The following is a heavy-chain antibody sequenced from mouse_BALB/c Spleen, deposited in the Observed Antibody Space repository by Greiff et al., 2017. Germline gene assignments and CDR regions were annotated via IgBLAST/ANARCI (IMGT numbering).Heavy chain of an antibody. D-gene: IGHD1-1*01. V-gene: IGHV1-85*01. Sequence: VKLMESGAELVKPGASVKLSCKASGYTFTSYDINWVRQRPEQGLEWIGWIFPGDGSTKYNEKFKGKATLTTDKSSSTAYMQLSRLTSEDSAVYFCASPITTVVAPFAYWGQGTLVTVSA. CDR2: IFPGDGST. CDR3: ASPITTVVAPFAY. CDR1: GYTFTSYD. J-gene: IGHJ3*01.